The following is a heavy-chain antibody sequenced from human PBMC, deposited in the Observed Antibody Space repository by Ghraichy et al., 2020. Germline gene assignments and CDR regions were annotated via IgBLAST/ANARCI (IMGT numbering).Heavy chain of an antibody. D-gene: IGHD2-2*02. J-gene: IGHJ6*02. CDR2: ISGSGGST. CDR1: GFTFSSYA. CDR3: AKGDCSSTSCYNYYYGMDV. Sequence: GGSLRLSCAASGFTFSSYAMSWVRQAPGKGLEWVSAISGSGGSTYYADSVKGRFTISRDNSKNTLYLQMNSLRAEDTAVYYCAKGDCSSTSCYNYYYGMDVWGQGTTVTVSS. V-gene: IGHV3-23*01.